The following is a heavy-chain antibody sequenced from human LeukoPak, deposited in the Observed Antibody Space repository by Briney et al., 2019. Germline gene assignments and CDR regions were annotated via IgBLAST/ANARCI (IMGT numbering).Heavy chain of an antibody. D-gene: IGHD3-10*01. Sequence: PSETLSLTCTVSGGSISSSSYYWGWIRQPPGKGLEWIGSIYYSGSTYYNPSLKSRVTISVDTSKNQFSLKLSSVTAADTAVYYCARHADCSSTSCRPDYYGSGSYLFDYWGQGTLATVSS. CDR1: GGSISSSSYY. CDR3: ARHADCSSTSCRPDYYGSGSYLFDY. CDR2: IYYSGST. J-gene: IGHJ4*02. V-gene: IGHV4-39*01.